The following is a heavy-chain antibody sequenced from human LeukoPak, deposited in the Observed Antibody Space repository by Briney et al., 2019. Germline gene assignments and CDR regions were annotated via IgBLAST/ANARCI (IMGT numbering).Heavy chain of an antibody. D-gene: IGHD3-22*01. CDR2: INPSGGST. CDR1: GYTSTSYY. CDR3: ARAYSSQSLFYYYYGMDV. Sequence: ASVKVSCKASGYTSTSYYMHWVRQAPGQGLEWMGIINPSGGSTSYAQKFQGRVTMTRDTSTSTVYMELSSLRSEDTAVYYCARAYSSQSLFYYYYGMDVWGQGTTVTVSS. V-gene: IGHV1-46*01. J-gene: IGHJ6*02.